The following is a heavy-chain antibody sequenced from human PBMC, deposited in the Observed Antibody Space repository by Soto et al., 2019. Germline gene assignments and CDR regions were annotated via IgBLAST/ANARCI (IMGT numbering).Heavy chain of an antibody. CDR1: GFTFSSYG. Sequence: GGSLRLSCAASGFTFSSYGMHWVRQAPGKGLEWVAVIWYDGSNKYYADSVKGRFTISRDNSKNTLYLQMNSLRAEDTAVYYCARPQQLRFLEWSDAFDIWGQGTMVTVSS. CDR3: ARPQQLRFLEWSDAFDI. J-gene: IGHJ3*02. D-gene: IGHD3-3*01. CDR2: IWYDGSNK. V-gene: IGHV3-33*01.